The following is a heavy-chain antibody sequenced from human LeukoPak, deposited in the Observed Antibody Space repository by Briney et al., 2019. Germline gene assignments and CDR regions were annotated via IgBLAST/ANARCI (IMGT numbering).Heavy chain of an antibody. Sequence: ASVKVSCKASGYTFTGNYMHWVRQAPGQGLEWMGWINPNSGGTKYAQKFQGRVTMTRDTSISTAYMELSRLRFDDTAVYYCARVCGDSGRGWDPADYWGQGTLVTVSS. J-gene: IGHJ4*02. V-gene: IGHV1-2*02. CDR3: ARVCGDSGRGWDPADY. CDR2: INPNSGGT. CDR1: GYTFTGNY. D-gene: IGHD4-17*01.